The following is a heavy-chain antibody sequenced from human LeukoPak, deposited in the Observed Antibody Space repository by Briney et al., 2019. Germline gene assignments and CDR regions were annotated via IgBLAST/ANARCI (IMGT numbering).Heavy chain of an antibody. CDR3: ARHPPYYDILTGYYYYYYGMDV. CDR1: GGTFSSYA. CDR2: IIPIFGTA. V-gene: IGHV1-69*01. Sequence: SVKVSCKASGGTFSSYAISWVRQAPGQGLEWMGGIIPIFGTANYAQKFQGRLTITADESTSTAYMELSSLRSEDTAVYYCARHPPYYDILTGYYYYYYGMDVWGKGTTVTVSS. J-gene: IGHJ6*04. D-gene: IGHD3-9*01.